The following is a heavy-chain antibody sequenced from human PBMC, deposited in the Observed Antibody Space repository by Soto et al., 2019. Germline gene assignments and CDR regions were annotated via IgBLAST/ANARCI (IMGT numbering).Heavy chain of an antibody. J-gene: IGHJ4*02. D-gene: IGHD1-26*01. CDR2: INDDGRST. CDR3: ARIPVGGTRAFDC. V-gene: IGHV3-74*01. Sequence: VGSLRHSCTSSGLTCSNYWMHLVRQAPGKGLVWVARINDDGRSTNYADSVKGRFTISRDNAQNTLYLQMNSLRAEDTAVYYCARIPVGGTRAFDCWGQGTLVTVSS. CDR1: GLTCSNYW.